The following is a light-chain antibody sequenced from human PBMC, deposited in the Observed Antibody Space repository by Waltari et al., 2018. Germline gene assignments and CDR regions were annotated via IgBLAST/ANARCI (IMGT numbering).Light chain of an antibody. Sequence: DIHMTQSPSTLSASVGDRVTITCRDSQSISNWLAWYQQKPGKAPKLLIYKASTLESGVPSRFSGSGSGTEFTLTISSLQPDDFATYYCQQYNSYSLLTFGGGTKVEIK. J-gene: IGKJ4*01. CDR1: QSISNW. CDR2: KAS. V-gene: IGKV1-5*03. CDR3: QQYNSYSLLT.